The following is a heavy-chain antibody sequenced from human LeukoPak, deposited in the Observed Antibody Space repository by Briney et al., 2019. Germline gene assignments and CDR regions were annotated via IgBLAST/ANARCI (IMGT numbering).Heavy chain of an antibody. V-gene: IGHV3-74*01. D-gene: IGHD1-26*01. J-gene: IGHJ4*02. CDR1: GFAFSSYW. CDR3: ARDRNTGSSYDNLFEY. CDR2: INSDGSST. Sequence: PGGSLRLSCAASGFAFSSYWMHWVRQAPGKGLVWVSRINSDGSSTSYADSVKGRFTISRDNAKNTLYLQMNSLRAEDTSVYYCARDRNTGSSYDNLFEYWGQGSLVTVSS.